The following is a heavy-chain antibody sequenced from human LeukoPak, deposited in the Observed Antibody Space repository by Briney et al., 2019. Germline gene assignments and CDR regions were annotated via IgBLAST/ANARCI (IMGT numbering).Heavy chain of an antibody. CDR2: IKNKIDGGTT. CDR1: GFTFNLAW. J-gene: IGHJ4*02. Sequence: GGSLRLSCAASGFTFNLAWINWVRQAPGKGLEWVGRIKNKIDGGTTDYAAPVKGRFTISRDDSKNTVYLQMNSLKSEDTALYYCNTDGDYGDYVDSWGQGTLVTVSS. D-gene: IGHD4-17*01. V-gene: IGHV3-15*07. CDR3: NTDGDYGDYVDS.